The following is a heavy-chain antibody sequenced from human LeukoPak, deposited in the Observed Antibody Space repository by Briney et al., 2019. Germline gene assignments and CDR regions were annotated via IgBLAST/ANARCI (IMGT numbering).Heavy chain of an antibody. V-gene: IGHV3-15*01. CDR3: TTDRPSGEDAFDI. CDR2: IKSKTDGGTR. CDR1: GFTFNNVW. D-gene: IGHD6-6*01. Sequence: GGSLRLSCAASGFTFNNVWMSWVRQAPGKGLEWVGRIKSKTDGGTRVYAAPVKGRFTISRDDSKNTLYLQMNSLKTEDTAVYYCTTDRPSGEDAFDIWGQGTMVTVSS. J-gene: IGHJ3*02.